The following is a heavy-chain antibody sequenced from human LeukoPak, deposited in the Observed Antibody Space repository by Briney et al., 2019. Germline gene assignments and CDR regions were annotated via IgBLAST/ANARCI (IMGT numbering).Heavy chain of an antibody. J-gene: IGHJ3*02. Sequence: SETLSLTCTASGGTISSGDFFWSWIRQAPGKGLEWIGCIYYSGTTYNNPSLKSRLILSLDTAKNQFSLRLSSVTAADTAVYYCVRVLTTPAGRPDAFDIWGQGTLVTVSS. CDR2: IYYSGTT. V-gene: IGHV4-30-4*08. D-gene: IGHD2-2*01. CDR1: GGTISSGDFF. CDR3: VRVLTTPAGRPDAFDI.